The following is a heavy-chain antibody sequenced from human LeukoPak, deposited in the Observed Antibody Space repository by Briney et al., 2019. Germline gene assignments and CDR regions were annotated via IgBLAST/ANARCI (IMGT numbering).Heavy chain of an antibody. J-gene: IGHJ6*03. D-gene: IGHD2-15*01. CDR2: ISSSGSTI. CDR1: GFTFSSYE. V-gene: IGHV3-48*03. CDR3: AREDIVVVVAATPHYMDV. Sequence: GGSLRLSCAASGFTFSSYEMHWVRQAPGKGLEWVSYISSSGSTIYYADSVKGRFTISRDNAKNSLYLQMNSPRAEDTAVYYCAREDIVVVVAATPHYMDVWGKGTTVTVSS.